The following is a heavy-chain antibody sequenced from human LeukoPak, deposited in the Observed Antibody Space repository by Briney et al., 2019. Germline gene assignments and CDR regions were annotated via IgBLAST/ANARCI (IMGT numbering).Heavy chain of an antibody. Sequence: SETLSLTCTVSGGSISGYYWNWIRQPAGKGLEWIGRVYTTGSTNYNPSLKSRVTMSVDTSKNHVSLLLNSVTAADTAVYYCARSSSAYGDYVRFDPWGQGTLVTVSS. CDR3: ARSSSAYGDYVRFDP. D-gene: IGHD4-17*01. CDR1: GGSISGYY. J-gene: IGHJ5*02. V-gene: IGHV4-4*07. CDR2: VYTTGST.